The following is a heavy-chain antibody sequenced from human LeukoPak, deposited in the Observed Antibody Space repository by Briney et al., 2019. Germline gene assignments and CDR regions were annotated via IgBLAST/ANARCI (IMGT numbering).Heavy chain of an antibody. CDR2: ISGGGGST. V-gene: IGHV3-23*01. CDR3: AKRGGGYSYGYFDD. Sequence: GGSLRLSCGASEFTFSSYAMSWVRQAPGKGLEWVSGISGGGGSTFYADSVKGRFTISRDNSKNTLYLQMNSLRAEDTAVYYCAKRGGGYSYGYFDDWGQGTLVTVSS. CDR1: EFTFSSYA. J-gene: IGHJ4*02. D-gene: IGHD5-18*01.